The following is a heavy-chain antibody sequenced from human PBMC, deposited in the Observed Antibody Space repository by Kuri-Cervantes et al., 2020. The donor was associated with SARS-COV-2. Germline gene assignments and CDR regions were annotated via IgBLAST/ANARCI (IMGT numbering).Heavy chain of an antibody. CDR1: GYTFTGYY. CDR2: INPNSGGT. J-gene: IGHJ3*02. Sequence: ASVKVSCKASGYTFTGYYMHRVRQAPGQGLEWMGWINPNSGGTNYAQKFQGRVTMTRDTSISTAYMELSRLRSDDTAVYYCARDSATSRSAFDIWGQGTMVTVSS. D-gene: IGHD6-13*01. CDR3: ARDSATSRSAFDI. V-gene: IGHV1-2*02.